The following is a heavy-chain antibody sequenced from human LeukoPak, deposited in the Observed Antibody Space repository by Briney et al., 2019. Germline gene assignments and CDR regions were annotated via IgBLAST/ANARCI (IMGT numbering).Heavy chain of an antibody. J-gene: IGHJ6*02. CDR3: ARGAYYYGSGSYYNPLAYYYGMDV. CDR1: GGSISSYY. V-gene: IGHV4-59*01. D-gene: IGHD3-10*01. CDR2: IYYSGST. Sequence: NPSETLSLTCTVSGGSISSYYWSWIRQPPGKGLEWIGYIYYSGSTNYNPSLKSRVTISVDTSKNQFSLKLSSVTAADTAVYYCARGAYYYGSGSYYNPLAYYYGMDVWGQGTTVTVSS.